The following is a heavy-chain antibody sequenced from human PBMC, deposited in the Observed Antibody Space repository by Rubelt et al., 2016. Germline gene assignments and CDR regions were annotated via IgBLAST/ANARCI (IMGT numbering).Heavy chain of an antibody. J-gene: IGHJ5*02. D-gene: IGHD4-17*01. CDR3: ATVTTVTNDNWFGP. Sequence: EVQLVQSGAEVKKPGESLKISCKGSGYSFTSYWIGWVRQMPGKGLEWMGMIYPADSDTRHSPPFQGQVPSPACKSISAACLQRSTLRSSDTAMYHCATVTTVTNDNWFGPWGQGTLVTVSS. CDR1: GYSFTSYW. V-gene: IGHV5-51*01. CDR2: IYPADSDT.